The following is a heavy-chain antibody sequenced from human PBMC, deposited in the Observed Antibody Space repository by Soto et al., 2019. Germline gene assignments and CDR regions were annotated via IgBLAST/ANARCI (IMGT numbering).Heavy chain of an antibody. Sequence: GASLKISCKGSGYTFTSYFIGWVRQMPGRGLEWMGIIYPGDSDTIYSPSFQGQVTISSDKSISTAYLQWSSLKASDTAIYYCARQRVAAAGLDAFDIWGQGTMVTVSS. D-gene: IGHD6-13*01. J-gene: IGHJ3*02. CDR2: IYPGDSDT. CDR1: GYTFTSYF. V-gene: IGHV5-51*01. CDR3: ARQRVAAAGLDAFDI.